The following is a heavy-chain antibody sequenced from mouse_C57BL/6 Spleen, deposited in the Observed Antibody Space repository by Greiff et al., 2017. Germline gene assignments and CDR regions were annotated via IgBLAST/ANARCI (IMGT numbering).Heavy chain of an antibody. CDR3: ARWVYYFDY. V-gene: IGHV1-50*01. Sequence: QVQLQQPGAELVKPGASVKLSCKASGYTFTSYWMQWVKQRPGQGLEWIGEIDPSDSYTNYNHKFKGKATLTVDTSSSTAYMQLSSLTSEDSAVYHCARWVYYFDYWGQGTTLTVSS. CDR2: IDPSDSYT. J-gene: IGHJ2*01. CDR1: GYTFTSYW.